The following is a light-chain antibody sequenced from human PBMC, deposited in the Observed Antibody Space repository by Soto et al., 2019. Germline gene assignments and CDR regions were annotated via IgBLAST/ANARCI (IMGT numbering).Light chain of an antibody. Sequence: QSVLTQPASVSGSPGQSITISCTGTSSDVGSYNLVSWYQQYPGKAPKFIIYQGSKRPSGVSNRFSGSKSGNTASLTISGLQAEDEADYYCCSYAGSRTVVFGGGTQLTVL. J-gene: IGLJ2*01. CDR3: CSYAGSRTVV. CDR1: SSDVGSYNL. CDR2: QGS. V-gene: IGLV2-23*01.